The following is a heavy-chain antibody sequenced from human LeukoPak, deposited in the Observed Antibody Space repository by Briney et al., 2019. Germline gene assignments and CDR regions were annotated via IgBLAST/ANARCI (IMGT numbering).Heavy chain of an antibody. V-gene: IGHV1-8*01. D-gene: IGHD2-2*01. CDR3: ARPTSRPSNYYHMDV. Sequence: ASVKVSCKASGYTLTNNDINWVRQATGQGLEWMGWINPENGNTGYAQKFQGRVIMTRSTAINTVYMELSSLRFEDTAIYFCARPTSRPSNYYHMDVWGKGTTVTVSS. CDR2: INPENGNT. CDR1: GYTLTNND. J-gene: IGHJ6*03.